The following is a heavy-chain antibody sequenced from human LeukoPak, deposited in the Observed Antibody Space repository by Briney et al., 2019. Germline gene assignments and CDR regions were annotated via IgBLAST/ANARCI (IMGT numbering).Heavy chain of an antibody. CDR3: ARGSYGDYDQYYYYYYGMDV. CDR1: GGTFSSYA. J-gene: IGHJ6*02. D-gene: IGHD4-17*01. CDR2: IIPIFGTA. V-gene: IGHV1-69*01. Sequence: SVTVSCKASGGTFSSYAISWVRQAPGQGLEWMGGIIPIFGTANYAQKFQGRVTITADESTSTAYMKLSSLRSGDTAVYYCARGSYGDYDQYYYYYYGMDVWGQGTTVTVSS.